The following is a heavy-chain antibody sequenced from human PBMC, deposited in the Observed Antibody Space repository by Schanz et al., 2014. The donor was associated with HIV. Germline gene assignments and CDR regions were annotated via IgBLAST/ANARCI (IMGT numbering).Heavy chain of an antibody. CDR3: ANEEVPNDY. Sequence: QVQLVESGGGVVQPGTSLRLSCAASGFNFRIFGMHWVRQAPGKGLEWVAIIGYDGTNIYYAASVKGRFTVSRDNSKNTLYLQMNSLRVEDTAVYYCANEEVPNDYWGQGTLVTVSS. CDR2: IGYDGTNI. CDR1: GFNFRIFG. J-gene: IGHJ4*02. V-gene: IGHV3-33*06.